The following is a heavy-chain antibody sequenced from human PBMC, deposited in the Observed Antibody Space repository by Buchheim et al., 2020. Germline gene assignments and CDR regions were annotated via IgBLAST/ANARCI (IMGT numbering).Heavy chain of an antibody. CDR3: ARDGSSGSYEYYYGMDV. D-gene: IGHD3-10*01. Sequence: QVQLVESGGGVVQPGRSLRLSCAASGFTFSSYAMHWVRQAPGKGLEWVAVISYDGSNKYYADSAKGRFTISRDNSKNTLYLQMNSLRAEDTAVYYCARDGSSGSYEYYYGMDVWGQGTT. J-gene: IGHJ6*02. V-gene: IGHV3-30*04. CDR2: ISYDGSNK. CDR1: GFTFSSYA.